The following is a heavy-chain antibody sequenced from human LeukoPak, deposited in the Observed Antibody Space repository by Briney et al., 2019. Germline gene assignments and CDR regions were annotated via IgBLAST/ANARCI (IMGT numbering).Heavy chain of an antibody. V-gene: IGHV3-23*01. Sequence: GGSLRLSCSAYAFTFSCYAMSWVRQAPGKGLEWVSSISGSGGSSYYGDSVKGRFNISRDNSKNTLYLQVNSLRAEDRAVYYCAKGYCSGGSCRYYFDYWGQGTLVTVCS. D-gene: IGHD2-15*01. CDR1: AFTFSCYA. J-gene: IGHJ4*02. CDR3: AKGYCSGGSCRYYFDY. CDR2: ISGSGGSS.